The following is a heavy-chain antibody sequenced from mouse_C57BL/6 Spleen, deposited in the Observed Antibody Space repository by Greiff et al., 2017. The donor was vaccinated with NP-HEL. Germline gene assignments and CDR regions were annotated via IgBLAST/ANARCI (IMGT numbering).Heavy chain of an antibody. CDR3: AREGATSWFAY. D-gene: IGHD3-1*01. J-gene: IGHJ3*01. CDR2: INPSSGYT. Sequence: VQLQQSGAELARPGASVKMSCKASGYTFTSYTMHWVKQRPGQGLEWIGYINPSSGYTNYNEKFKSKATLTVDTSSSTAYMQLSSLTSEDSAVYYCAREGATSWFAYWGQGTLVTVSA. V-gene: IGHV1-4*01. CDR1: GYTFTSYT.